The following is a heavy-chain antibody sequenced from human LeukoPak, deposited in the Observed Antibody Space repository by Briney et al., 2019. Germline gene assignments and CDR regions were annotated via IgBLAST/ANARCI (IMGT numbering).Heavy chain of an antibody. Sequence: GGSLRLSCAASGFNFGNYAMSWVRQAPGKGLEWVSGVSDGGGSTHYADSVKGRFTISRDTSKNTPYLQMNSLRVEDTAIYFCATGGYSGLFLFNYWGQGTLVTVSS. CDR1: GFNFGNYA. D-gene: IGHD1-26*01. V-gene: IGHV3-23*01. J-gene: IGHJ4*02. CDR3: ATGGYSGLFLFNY. CDR2: VSDGGGST.